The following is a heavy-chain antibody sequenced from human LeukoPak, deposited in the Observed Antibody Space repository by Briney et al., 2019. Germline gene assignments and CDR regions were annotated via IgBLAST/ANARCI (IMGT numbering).Heavy chain of an antibody. J-gene: IGHJ4*02. Sequence: GGSLRLSCEASGITFSSYLMTWVRQGPGKGLEWVADISGSGGPTNYADSVKGRFTISRDTSKNTLYLQMNSLRAEDTAVYYCARAAHRGFSFDYWGQGTLVTVSS. CDR1: GITFSSYL. CDR2: ISGSGGPT. D-gene: IGHD3-10*01. V-gene: IGHV3-23*01. CDR3: ARAAHRGFSFDY.